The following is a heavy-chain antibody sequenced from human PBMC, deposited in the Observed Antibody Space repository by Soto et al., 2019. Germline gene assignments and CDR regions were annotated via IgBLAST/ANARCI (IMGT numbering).Heavy chain of an antibody. CDR2: VYYSGTT. D-gene: IGHD6-6*01. J-gene: IGHJ6*03. CDR1: GGSISRRTHY. Sequence: PSDTLSLTCTVSGGSISRRTHYWGWIRQSPGKGLEWIGSVYYSGTTYYNPSLKSRVTISVDTSRSQFSLKLNSVTAADTAVYYCARHLSSYYYYMDVWGKGTTVTVSS. V-gene: IGHV4-39*01. CDR3: ARHLSSYYYYMDV.